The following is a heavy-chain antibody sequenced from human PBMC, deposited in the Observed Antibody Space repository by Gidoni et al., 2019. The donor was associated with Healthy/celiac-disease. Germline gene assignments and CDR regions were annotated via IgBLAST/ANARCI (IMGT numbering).Heavy chain of an antibody. J-gene: IGHJ4*02. Sequence: EVQLVESGGGLVKPGGSLRLSCAAYGFTFSNAWMSWVRQAPGQGLEWVGRIKSKTDGGTTDYAAPVKGRFTISRDDSKNTLYLQMNSLKTEDTAVYYCTTTVLQWLVLPFPRRDDYWGQGTLVTVSS. CDR1: GFTFSNAW. D-gene: IGHD6-19*01. V-gene: IGHV3-15*01. CDR2: IKSKTDGGTT. CDR3: TTTVLQWLVLPFPRRDDY.